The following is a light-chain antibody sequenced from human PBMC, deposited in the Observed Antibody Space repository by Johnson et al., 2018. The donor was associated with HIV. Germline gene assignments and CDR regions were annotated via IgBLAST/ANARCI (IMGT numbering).Light chain of an antibody. CDR2: TYD. J-gene: IGLJ1*01. Sequence: HSVLTQPPSVSGTPGQRVTISCSGSNSNIGSNTVNWYRHLPGTAPKLLIYTYDQRPSGVPDRFSGSKSGTSATLGITGLQTGDEADYYFGTWAISLRSLVFGTSTKFTVL. CDR1: NSNIGSNT. V-gene: IGLV1-51*01. CDR3: GTWAISLRSLV.